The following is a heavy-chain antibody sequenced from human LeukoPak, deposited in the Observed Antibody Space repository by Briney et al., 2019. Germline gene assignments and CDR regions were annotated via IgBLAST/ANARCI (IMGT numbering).Heavy chain of an antibody. D-gene: IGHD3-22*01. CDR2: IIGGAGGT. V-gene: IGHV3-23*01. CDR3: TRIFDSSGYYGY. J-gene: IGHJ4*02. CDR1: GFSFSSHG. Sequence: GGTLRLSCAASGFSFSSHGMSWVRQAPGKGLEWVSGIIGGAGGTYYADSVKGRFTISRDNAKNTLYLQMNSLRAEDTAVYYCTRIFDSSGYYGYWGQGTLVTVSS.